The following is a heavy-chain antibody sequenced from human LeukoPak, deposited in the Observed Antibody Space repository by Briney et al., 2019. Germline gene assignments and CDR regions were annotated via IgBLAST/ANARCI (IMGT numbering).Heavy chain of an antibody. D-gene: IGHD2-2*02. J-gene: IGHJ3*02. CDR3: ARVSHCSSTSCYSNAFDI. CDR2: IYYSGST. CDR1: GGSISSGGYY. V-gene: IGHV4-31*03. Sequence: SETLSLTCTVSGGSISSGGYYWSWIRQHPGKGLEWIGYIYYSGSTYYNPSLKSRVTISVDTSKNQFSLKLSSVTAADTAVYYCARVSHCSSTSCYSNAFDIWGQGTMATVSS.